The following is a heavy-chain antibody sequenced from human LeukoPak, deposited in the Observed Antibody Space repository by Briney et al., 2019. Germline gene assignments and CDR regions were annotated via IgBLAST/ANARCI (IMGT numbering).Heavy chain of an antibody. D-gene: IGHD5-18*01. CDR1: GGSISSYY. CDR3: ARALSHVPGDTGFDY. Sequence: SETLSLTCTVSGGSISSYYWSWIRQPPGKGLEWIGYIYYSGSTSYNPSLKSRVTISVDTSKNQFSLKLSSVTAADTAVYYCARALSHVPGDTGFDYWGQGTLVTVSS. CDR2: IYYSGST. J-gene: IGHJ4*02. V-gene: IGHV4-59*01.